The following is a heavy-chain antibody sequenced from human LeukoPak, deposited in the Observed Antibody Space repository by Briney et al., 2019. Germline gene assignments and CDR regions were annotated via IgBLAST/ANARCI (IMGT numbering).Heavy chain of an antibody. Sequence: GGSLRLSCAASGFTFSVAAMTWVRQAPGKGLEWVSLIGASGESTYYADSVKGRFTISRDNSKNTLSLQMNSLRVEDTAMYFCAKDIQLSTRGLGTMVTVSS. D-gene: IGHD5-24*01. CDR3: AKDIQLST. J-gene: IGHJ3*01. V-gene: IGHV3-23*01. CDR1: GFTFSVAA. CDR2: IGASGEST.